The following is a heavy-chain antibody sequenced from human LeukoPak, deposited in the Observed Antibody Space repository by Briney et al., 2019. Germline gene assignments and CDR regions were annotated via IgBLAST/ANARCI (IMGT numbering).Heavy chain of an antibody. CDR3: ARGRYSSSWYGFDY. CDR2: ISTNTGDP. V-gene: IGHV7-4-1*02. CDR1: GYTFTSYA. Sequence: AASVEVSCKASGYTFTSYAMNWVRQAPGQGLEWMGWISTNTGDPTYAQGFTGRFVFSLDTSVSTAYLQISSLKAEDTAVYYCARGRYSSSWYGFDYWGQGTLVTVSS. J-gene: IGHJ4*02. D-gene: IGHD6-13*01.